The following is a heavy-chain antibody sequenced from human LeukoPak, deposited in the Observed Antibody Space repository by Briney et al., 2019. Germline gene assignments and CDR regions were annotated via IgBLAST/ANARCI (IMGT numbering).Heavy chain of an antibody. CDR1: GFTFSSYW. J-gene: IGHJ4*02. V-gene: IGHV3-74*01. D-gene: IGHD3-22*01. Sequence: GGSLRLSCAASGFTFSSYWMHWVRQAPGKGLVWVSRINSDGRSTSYTDSVKGRFTISRDNSKNTLHLQMNSLRAEDTAVYYCARHSSGYYHYDYWGPGTPVTVAS. CDR2: INSDGRST. CDR3: ARHSSGYYHYDY.